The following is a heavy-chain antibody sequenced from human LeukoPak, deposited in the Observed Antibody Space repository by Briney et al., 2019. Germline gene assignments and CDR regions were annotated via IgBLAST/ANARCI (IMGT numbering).Heavy chain of an antibody. CDR2: INPNSGGT. CDR1: GGTFSSYA. CDR3: ARGSLSSGSWYGLYWYFDL. D-gene: IGHD6-13*01. Sequence: GASVKVSCKASGGTFSSYAISWVRQAPGQGLEWMGWINPNSGGTNYAQKFQGRVIMTRDTSISTAYMELSRLRSDDTAVYYCARGSLSSGSWYGLYWYFDLWGRGTLVTVSS. V-gene: IGHV1-2*02. J-gene: IGHJ2*01.